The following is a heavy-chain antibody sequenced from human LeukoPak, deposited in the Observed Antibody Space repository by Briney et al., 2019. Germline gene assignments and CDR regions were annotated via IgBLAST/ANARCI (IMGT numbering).Heavy chain of an antibody. V-gene: IGHV4-4*07. D-gene: IGHD1-26*01. J-gene: IGHJ4*02. CDR2: IYTSGST. CDR1: GGSISSYY. Sequence: SETLSLTCTVSGGSISSYYWSWIRQPAGKGLKWIGRIYTSGSTNYNPSLKSRVTMSVDTSKNQFSLKLSSVTAADTAAYYCARVVGASIDYWGQGTLVTVSS. CDR3: ARVVGASIDY.